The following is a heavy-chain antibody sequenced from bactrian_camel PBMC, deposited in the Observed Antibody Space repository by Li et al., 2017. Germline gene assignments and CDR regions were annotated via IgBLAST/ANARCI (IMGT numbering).Heavy chain of an antibody. J-gene: IGHJ4*01. V-gene: IGHV3S40*01. CDR3: VKRGATMNREDY. Sequence: VQLVESGGALVQPGESLRLSCLASGFTFSIYGMSWVRQAPGKGLEWISTIDHNGDSTAYVDSVKGRITISRDNAKNTLYLQLNSLKTEDTAMYYCVKRGATMNREDYWGQGTQVTVS. D-gene: IGHD4*01. CDR1: GFTFSIYG. CDR2: IDHNGDST.